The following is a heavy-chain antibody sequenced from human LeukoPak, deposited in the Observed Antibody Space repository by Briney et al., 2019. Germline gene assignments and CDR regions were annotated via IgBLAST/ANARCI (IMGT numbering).Heavy chain of an antibody. CDR1: GYSFTSYW. J-gene: IGHJ3*02. CDR2: IYPGDSDA. Sequence: GVSLKISCKGSGYSFTSYWIGWVRQMPGKGLEWMGIIYPGDSDARYSPSFQGQVTISADKSISTAYLQWSSLKASDTAMYYCARQVATDGFDIWGQGTMVTVSS. V-gene: IGHV5-51*01. CDR3: ARQVATDGFDI. D-gene: IGHD2-15*01.